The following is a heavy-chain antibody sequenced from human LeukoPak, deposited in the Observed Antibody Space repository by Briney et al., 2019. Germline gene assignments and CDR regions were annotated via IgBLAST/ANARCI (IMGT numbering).Heavy chain of an antibody. D-gene: IGHD3-16*01. J-gene: IGHJ6*02. V-gene: IGHV4-31*03. Sequence: PSETLSLACTVSGGSISSGGYYWSWIRQHPGKGLEWIGYIYDSGNTYYNPSLKSRATISVDTSKNQFSLRLSSVTAADTAVYYCAREMMGYYDMDVWGQGTTVTVSS. CDR2: IYDSGNT. CDR1: GGSISSGGYY. CDR3: AREMMGYYDMDV.